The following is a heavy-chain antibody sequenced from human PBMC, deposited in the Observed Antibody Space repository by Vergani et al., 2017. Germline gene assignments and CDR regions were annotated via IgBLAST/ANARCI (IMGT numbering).Heavy chain of an antibody. CDR1: GFTFSSYA. J-gene: IGHJ6*03. CDR3: ARGSIDSGNVPGLHYMDV. Sequence: QVQLVESGGGVVQPGRSLRLSCAASGFTFSSYAMHWVRQAPDKGLEWVAVISYDGSKKNYADSVKGRFTISRDNSKNTLYLQMNSLRAEDTAVYYCARGSIDSGNVPGLHYMDVWGKGTTVTVSS. CDR2: ISYDGSKK. V-gene: IGHV3-30-3*01. D-gene: IGHD3-10*01.